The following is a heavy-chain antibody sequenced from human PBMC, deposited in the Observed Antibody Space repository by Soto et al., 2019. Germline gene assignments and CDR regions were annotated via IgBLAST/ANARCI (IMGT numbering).Heavy chain of an antibody. V-gene: IGHV4-30-2*01. Sequence: LSETLSLTCAVSGGSISSGGYSWSWIRQPPGKGLEWIGYIYRSGSTYYNPSLKSRVTISVDKSKNQFSLKLSSVTAADTAVYYCASVRGGYYYAMDVWGQGTTVTVSS. D-gene: IGHD3-10*02. CDR2: IYRSGST. J-gene: IGHJ6*02. CDR3: ASVRGGYYYAMDV. CDR1: GGSISSGGYS.